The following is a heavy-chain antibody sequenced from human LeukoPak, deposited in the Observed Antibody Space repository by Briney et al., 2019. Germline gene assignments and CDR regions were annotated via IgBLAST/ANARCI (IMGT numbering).Heavy chain of an antibody. D-gene: IGHD3-3*01. CDR2: FDPEDGET. J-gene: IGHJ4*02. CDR1: GYTLTELS. V-gene: IGHV1-24*01. CDR3: ATVKELRFLEWLPTN. Sequence: ASVKVSCKVTGYTLTELSMHWVRQAPGKGLEWMGGFDPEDGETIHAQKFQGRVTMTEDTSTDTAYMELSSLRSEDTAVYYCATVKELRFLEWLPTNWGQGTLVTVSS.